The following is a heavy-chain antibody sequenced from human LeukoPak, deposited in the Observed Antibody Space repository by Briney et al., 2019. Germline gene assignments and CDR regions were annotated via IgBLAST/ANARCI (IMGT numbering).Heavy chain of an antibody. D-gene: IGHD5-24*01. CDR1: GGSFSGYY. CDR2: IKHSGST. CDR3: ARHRSGWLQSSFDY. V-gene: IGHV4-34*01. J-gene: IGHJ4*02. Sequence: SETLPLTCAVYGGSFSGYYWSWIRQTPRKELEWIGEIKHSGSTNYNPSLKSRVNISVDTSKNQFSPKLSSVTAADTAVYYCARHRSGWLQSSFDYWGQGTLVTVSS.